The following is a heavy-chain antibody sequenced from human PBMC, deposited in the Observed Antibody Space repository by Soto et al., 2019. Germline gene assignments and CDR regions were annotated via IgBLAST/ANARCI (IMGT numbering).Heavy chain of an antibody. D-gene: IGHD3-16*01. V-gene: IGHV1-69*01. CDR2: IIPIFNTL. J-gene: IGHJ2*01. Sequence: QVPLVQSGAEVKKPGSSMKVSCKASGGTFNNCGVSWVRQAPGQGLEWMGGIIPIFNTLNYAQRFLGRLTISADESATTVYMELSSLTSEDTAVYYCARFLGNWYFDLWGRGTLVTVSS. CDR1: GGTFNNCG. CDR3: ARFLGNWYFDL.